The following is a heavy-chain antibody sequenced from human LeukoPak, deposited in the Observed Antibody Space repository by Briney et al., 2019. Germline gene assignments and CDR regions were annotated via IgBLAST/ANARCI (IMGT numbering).Heavy chain of an antibody. V-gene: IGHV1-69*13. CDR1: GGTFSSYA. J-gene: IGHJ6*03. CDR2: IIPIFGTA. D-gene: IGHD3-10*01. CDR3: ARSITLVRGVPYYYYMDV. Sequence: SVKVSCKASGGTFSSYAISWVRQAPGQGLEWMGGIIPIFGTANYAQKFQGRVTITADESTSTAYMELSSLRSEDTAVYYCARSITLVRGVPYYYYMDVWGKGTTVTISS.